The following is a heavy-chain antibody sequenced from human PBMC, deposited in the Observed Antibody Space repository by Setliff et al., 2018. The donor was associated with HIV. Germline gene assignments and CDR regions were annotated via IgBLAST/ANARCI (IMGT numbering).Heavy chain of an antibody. CDR1: GDSITNSFYF. CDR3: ASRAGGDY. Sequence: PSETLSLTCTVSGDSITNSFYFWAWIRQPPGQGLEWIGSIYYGGIIDYNPSLKSRVTISVDTPKNQFSMRLDSVTAADTAVYYCASRAGGDYWGQGTLVTVS. V-gene: IGHV4-39*01. D-gene: IGHD3-16*01. J-gene: IGHJ4*02. CDR2: IYYGGII.